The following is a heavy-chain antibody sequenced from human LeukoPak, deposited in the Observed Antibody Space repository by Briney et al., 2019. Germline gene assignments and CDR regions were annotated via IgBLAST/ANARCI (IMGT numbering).Heavy chain of an antibody. J-gene: IGHJ4*02. V-gene: IGHV3-48*01. Sequence: PGGSLRLSCAASGFTFSSYSMNWVRQAPGKGLEWVSYISSSSSTIYYADSVKGRFTISRDNAKNSLYLQMNSLRAEDTAVYHCAREGSAADDYWGQGTLVTVSS. D-gene: IGHD6-25*01. CDR3: AREGSAADDY. CDR1: GFTFSSYS. CDR2: ISSSSSTI.